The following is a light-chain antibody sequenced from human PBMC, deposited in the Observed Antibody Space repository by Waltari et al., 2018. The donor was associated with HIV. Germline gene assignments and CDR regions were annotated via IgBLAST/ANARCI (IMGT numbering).Light chain of an antibody. CDR1: ALAKQF. CDR3: QSADSSVTYEVV. Sequence: SFDLRQAPALSVSPGQTARITCSGDALAKQFCYWYQQKPGQAPVLVIYNDNERPSGIPQRFSGSSSGTTATLTISGVQAEDEADYYGQSADSSVTYEVVFGGGTKLTVL. V-gene: IGLV3-25*03. CDR2: NDN. J-gene: IGLJ3*02.